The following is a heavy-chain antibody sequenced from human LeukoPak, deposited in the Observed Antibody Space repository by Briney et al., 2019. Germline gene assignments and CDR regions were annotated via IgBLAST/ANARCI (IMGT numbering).Heavy chain of an antibody. J-gene: IGHJ4*02. Sequence: GESLRLSCVASGLSISGQWMNWVRQAPGQGLEWVADIKHDGSEEYYVDSVKGRFTISRDDGRNSVSLQMNSVRAEDTAVYYCGYTNNFYHWGQGTLVVVSS. CDR1: GLSISGQW. V-gene: IGHV3-7*01. D-gene: IGHD3-16*02. CDR3: GYTNNFYH. CDR2: IKHDGSEE.